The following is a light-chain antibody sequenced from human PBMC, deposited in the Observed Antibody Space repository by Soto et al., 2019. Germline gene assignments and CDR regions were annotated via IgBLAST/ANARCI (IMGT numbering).Light chain of an antibody. CDR1: QDINIY. CDR3: QKYDGAPLT. Sequence: DIQMTQSPSSLSASVGDRVTITCRAGQDINIYLAWYQQKPGKVPKLLISAASTLQSGVPSRFSGSGSGTELTLTISSLQPEDVATYYGQKYDGAPLTFGGGTKVEIK. J-gene: IGKJ4*01. CDR2: AAS. V-gene: IGKV1-27*01.